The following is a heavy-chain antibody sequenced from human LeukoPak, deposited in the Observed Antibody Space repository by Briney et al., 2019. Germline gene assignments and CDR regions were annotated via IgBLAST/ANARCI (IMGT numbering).Heavy chain of an antibody. D-gene: IGHD6-13*01. J-gene: IGHJ4*02. CDR2: INPNSGLT. CDR1: GYTFTNYY. Sequence: ASVKVSCKTSGYTFTNYYIHWVRQAPGQGLEWMGRINPNSGLTNYVQKFQDRVTMTRDTSISTAYMELYRLRSDDTAVYYCARDPYRAPAASSPTYWGQGTLVTVSS. V-gene: IGHV1-2*06. CDR3: ARDPYRAPAASSPTY.